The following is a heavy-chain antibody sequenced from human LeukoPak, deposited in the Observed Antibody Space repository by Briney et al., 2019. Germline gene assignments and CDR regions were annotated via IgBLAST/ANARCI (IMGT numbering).Heavy chain of an antibody. CDR2: ISYDGSNK. CDR1: GFTFSSYG. V-gene: IGHV3-30*18. Sequence: GGSLRLSCAASGFTFSSYGMHWVRQAPGKGLEWVAVISYDGSNKYYADSVKGRFTISRDNSKNTLYLQMNSLRAEDTAVYYCAKEQEQLEFDYWGQGTLVTVSS. J-gene: IGHJ4*02. D-gene: IGHD6-13*01. CDR3: AKEQEQLEFDY.